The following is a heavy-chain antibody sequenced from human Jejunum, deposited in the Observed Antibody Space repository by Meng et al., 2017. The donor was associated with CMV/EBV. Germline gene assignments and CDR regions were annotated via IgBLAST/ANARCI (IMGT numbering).Heavy chain of an antibody. J-gene: IGHJ5*02. V-gene: IGHV4-61*02. CDR1: GGSIRTDYDY. CDR3: AKVFDL. CDR2: IYPNGRT. Sequence: QVHLQESGPGPVKPSQTLSLTCTFSGGSIRTDYDYWNWIRQPAGKGLEWIGLIYPNGRTNYNPSLKSRVTISLDTSKSQFSLKLSSVTAADTAVYYCAKVFDLWGQGSLVTVSS.